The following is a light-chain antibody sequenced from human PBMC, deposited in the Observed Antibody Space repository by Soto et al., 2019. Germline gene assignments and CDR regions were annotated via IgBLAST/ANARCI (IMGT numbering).Light chain of an antibody. CDR1: SSNIGSNN. J-gene: IGLJ1*01. Sequence: QPVLTQPPSASGTPGQRVTISCSGSSSNIGSNNVNWYQQLPGTAPKLLIYINNQRPSGVFDRFSGSKSGTSASLAISGLQSEDEADYYCSAWDDSLNGRVFGTGTKVTVL. V-gene: IGLV1-44*01. CDR3: SAWDDSLNGRV. CDR2: INN.